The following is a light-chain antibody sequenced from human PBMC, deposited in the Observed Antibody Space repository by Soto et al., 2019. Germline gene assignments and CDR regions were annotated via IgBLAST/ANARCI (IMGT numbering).Light chain of an antibody. CDR1: QSVSSQ. CDR2: DAS. CDR3: QQRSSWLT. V-gene: IGKV3-11*01. Sequence: VLTQSPATLSLSPGERATLSCRASQSVSSQLAWYQQKPGQAPRLFIYDASKRATGVPGRFSGSGSGTDFTLTISSLEPDDVAVYYCQQRSSWLTFGQGTRVEIK. J-gene: IGKJ1*01.